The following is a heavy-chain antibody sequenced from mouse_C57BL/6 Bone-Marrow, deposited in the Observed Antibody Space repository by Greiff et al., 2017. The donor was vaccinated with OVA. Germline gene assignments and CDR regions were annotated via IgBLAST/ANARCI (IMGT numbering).Heavy chain of an antibody. D-gene: IGHD1-1*01. Sequence: EVKLQQSGPELVKPGASVKISCKASGYTFTDYYMNWVKQSHGKSLEWIGDINPNNGGTSYNQKFKGKATLTVDKSSSTAYMELRSLTSEDSAVYDCARSEYYGSSYDYWGQGTTLTVSS. J-gene: IGHJ2*01. CDR3: ARSEYYGSSYDY. CDR1: GYTFTDYY. CDR2: INPNNGGT. V-gene: IGHV1-26*01.